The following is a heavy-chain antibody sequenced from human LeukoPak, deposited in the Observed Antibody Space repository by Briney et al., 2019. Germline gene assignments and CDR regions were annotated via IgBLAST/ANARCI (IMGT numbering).Heavy chain of an antibody. V-gene: IGHV3-11*01. CDR3: ARVPGGASLDY. Sequence: GGSVRLSCPASGFTFSDYYMSWIRQAPGKGLEWVSYISSSGSTIYYADSVKGRFTVSRDNAKNSLYLQMSSLRAEDTAVYYCARVPGGASLDYWGQGTLVTVSS. J-gene: IGHJ4*02. CDR1: GFTFSDYY. CDR2: ISSSGSTI. D-gene: IGHD1-26*01.